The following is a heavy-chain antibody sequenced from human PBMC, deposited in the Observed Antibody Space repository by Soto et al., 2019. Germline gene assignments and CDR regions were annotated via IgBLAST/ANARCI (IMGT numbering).Heavy chain of an antibody. J-gene: IGHJ5*02. V-gene: IGHV1-58*01. CDR2: IVVGSGNT. CDR1: GFTFTSSA. D-gene: IGHD3-9*01. CDR3: AAGWYYDILTGYNWFDP. Sequence: ASVKVSCKASGFTFTSSAVQWVRQARGQRLEWIGWIVVGSGNTNYAQKFQERVTITRDMSTSTAYMELSSLRSEDTAVYYCAAGWYYDILTGYNWFDPWGQGTLVTVSS.